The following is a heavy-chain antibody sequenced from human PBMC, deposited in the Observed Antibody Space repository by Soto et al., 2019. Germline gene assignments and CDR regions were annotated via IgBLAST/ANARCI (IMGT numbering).Heavy chain of an antibody. CDR2: INYSGST. D-gene: IGHD3-22*01. CDR1: GGSVSTVGYY. V-gene: IGHV4-61*08. CDR3: ATYYYDSSGYYFFDY. Sequence: SETLSLTCTVSGGSVSTVGYYWSWIRQPPGKGLEYIGYINYSGSTKYNPSLKSRVTLSVDTSKNQFSLKLSSVTAADTAVYYCATYYYDSSGYYFFDYWGQGTLVTVSS. J-gene: IGHJ4*02.